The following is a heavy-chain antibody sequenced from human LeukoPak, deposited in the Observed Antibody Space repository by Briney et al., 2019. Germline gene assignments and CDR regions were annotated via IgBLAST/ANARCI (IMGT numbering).Heavy chain of an antibody. D-gene: IGHD6-13*01. J-gene: IGHJ4*02. CDR1: GYTFTSYA. V-gene: IGHV7-4-1*02. CDR3: ARRPGGRIAADGIFDY. Sequence: GASVKVSCKASGYTFTSYAMNWVRQAPGQGLEWMGWINTNTGNPTYAQGFTGRFVFSLDTSVSTAYLQISSLKAEDTAVYYCARRPGGRIAADGIFDYWGQGTLVTVSS. CDR2: INTNTGNP.